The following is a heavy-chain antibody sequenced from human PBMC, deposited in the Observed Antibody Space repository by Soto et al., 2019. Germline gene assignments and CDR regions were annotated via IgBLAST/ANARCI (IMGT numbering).Heavy chain of an antibody. D-gene: IGHD2-2*01. V-gene: IGHV4-39*01. Sequence: SETLSLTCTVSGGSISSSSYYWGWIRQPPGKGLEWIGSIYYSGSTYYNPSLKSRVTISVDTSKNQFSLKLSSVTAADTAVYYCARKKGYQYPFDYWGQGTLVTVSS. J-gene: IGHJ4*02. CDR1: GGSISSSSYY. CDR3: ARKKGYQYPFDY. CDR2: IYYSGST.